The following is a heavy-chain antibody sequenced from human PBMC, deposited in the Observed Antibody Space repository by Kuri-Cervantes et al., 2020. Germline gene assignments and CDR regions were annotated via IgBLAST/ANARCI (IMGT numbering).Heavy chain of an antibody. D-gene: IGHD3-22*01. J-gene: IGHJ4*02. CDR3: ARNGAIVVTEIDY. V-gene: IGHV3-7*01. CDR2: INQDGGEK. Sequence: GGSLRLSCAASGFTFDDYAMHWVRQAPGKGLEWVANINQDGGEKHYVDSVKGRFTISRDNAKNSLYLQMNSLRTEDTAVYYCARNGAIVVTEIDYWGQGTLVTVSS. CDR1: GFTFDDYA.